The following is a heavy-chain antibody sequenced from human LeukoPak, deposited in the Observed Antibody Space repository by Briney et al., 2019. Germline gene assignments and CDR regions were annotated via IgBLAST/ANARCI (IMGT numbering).Heavy chain of an antibody. D-gene: IGHD3-10*01. CDR2: INPNSGGT. CDR3: ARAYRRITTVRGVMWSY. CDR1: GYTFTGYY. J-gene: IGHJ4*02. Sequence: ASVKVSCKASGYTFTGYYMHWVRQAPGQGLEWMGWINPNSGGTNYAQKFQGRVTMTRDTSISTAYMELSRLRSDDTAVYYCARAYRRITTVRGVMWSYWGQGTLVTVSS. V-gene: IGHV1-2*02.